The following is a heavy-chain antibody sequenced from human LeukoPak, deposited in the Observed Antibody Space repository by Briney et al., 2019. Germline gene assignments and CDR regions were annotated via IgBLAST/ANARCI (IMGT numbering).Heavy chain of an antibody. CDR3: AREVTKAAAGPTRYFQH. J-gene: IGHJ1*01. Sequence: QTGGSLRLSCAASGFTVSSNYMSWVRQAPGKGLEWVSVIYSGGSTYYADSVKGRFTISRDNSKNTLYLQMNSLRAEDTAVYYCAREVTKAAAGPTRYFQHWGQGTLVTASS. CDR2: IYSGGST. V-gene: IGHV3-66*01. D-gene: IGHD6-13*01. CDR1: GFTVSSNY.